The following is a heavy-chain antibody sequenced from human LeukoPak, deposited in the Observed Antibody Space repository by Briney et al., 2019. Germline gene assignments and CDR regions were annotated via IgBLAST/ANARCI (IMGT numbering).Heavy chain of an antibody. Sequence: GGSLRLSCAASGFTFSSYSMNWVRQAPGKGLEWVSFISSSSSYIYYTDSVKGRFTISRDNAKNSLYLQLNSLRAEDTALYYCARGEWSSSPFDYWGQGTLVTVSS. D-gene: IGHD6-6*01. V-gene: IGHV3-21*01. CDR1: GFTFSSYS. CDR2: ISSSSSYI. J-gene: IGHJ4*02. CDR3: ARGEWSSSPFDY.